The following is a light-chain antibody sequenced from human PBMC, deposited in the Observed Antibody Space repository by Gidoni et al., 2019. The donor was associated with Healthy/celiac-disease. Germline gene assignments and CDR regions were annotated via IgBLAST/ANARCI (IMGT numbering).Light chain of an antibody. CDR3: SSYTSSSTLEGV. V-gene: IGLV2-14*01. CDR1: SSDVGGYNH. J-gene: IGLJ3*02. Sequence: SALTQPASVSGSPGPSITISCTGTSSDVGGYNHVSWYQQHPGKAPKLMIYDGSNRPSGVSNRFSGSKSGNTASLTISGLQAEDEADYYCSSYTSSSTLEGVFGGGTKLTVL. CDR2: DGS.